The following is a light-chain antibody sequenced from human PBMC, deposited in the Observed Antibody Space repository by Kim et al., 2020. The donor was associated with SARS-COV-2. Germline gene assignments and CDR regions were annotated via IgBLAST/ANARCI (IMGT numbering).Light chain of an antibody. CDR2: GAS. Sequence: PGERATLHCRASQSVSSNLAWYQQKPGQAPRLLIYGASTRATGIPARFSGSGSGTEFTLTISSLQSEDFAVYYCQQYNNWPPWTFGQGTKVDIK. J-gene: IGKJ1*01. V-gene: IGKV3-15*01. CDR3: QQYNNWPPWT. CDR1: QSVSSN.